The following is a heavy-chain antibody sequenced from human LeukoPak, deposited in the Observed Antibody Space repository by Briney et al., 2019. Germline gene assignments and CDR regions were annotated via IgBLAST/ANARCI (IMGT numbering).Heavy chain of an antibody. CDR1: GYTFTSYG. CDR3: ARDTETYYYDSSGYYYAFDI. J-gene: IGHJ3*02. Sequence: APVKVSCKTSGYTFTSYGISWVRQAPGQGLEWMGWISAYNGNTNYAQKLQGRVTMTTDTSTSTAYMELRSLRSDDTAVYYCARDTETYYYDSSGYYYAFDIWGQGTMVTVSS. CDR2: ISAYNGNT. D-gene: IGHD3-22*01. V-gene: IGHV1-18*01.